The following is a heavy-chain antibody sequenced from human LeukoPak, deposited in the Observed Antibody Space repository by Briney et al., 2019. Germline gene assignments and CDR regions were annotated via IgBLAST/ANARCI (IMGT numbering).Heavy chain of an antibody. CDR3: ARGGYDWNYFDY. D-gene: IGHD1-20*01. CDR1: GFTFSNYW. Sequence: GGSLRLSCAASGFTFSNYWMHWVPQAPGKGLVWVSRINTDGISTYYAGSMKGRFTISRDDAKNTLYLEMNSLRAEDTAVYYCARGGYDWNYFDYWGQGTLVTVSS. V-gene: IGHV3-74*01. CDR2: INTDGIST. J-gene: IGHJ4*02.